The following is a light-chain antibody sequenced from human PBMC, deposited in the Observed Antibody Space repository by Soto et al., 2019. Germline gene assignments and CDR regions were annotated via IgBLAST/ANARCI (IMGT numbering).Light chain of an antibody. J-gene: IGLJ2*01. V-gene: IGLV1-47*01. CDR3: AVWDDSLSGVV. CDR2: RNN. CDR1: SSNIGSNY. Sequence: QSVLTQPPSASGTPGQRVTISCSGSSSNIGSNYVYWYQQLPETAPKLLVYRNNQRPSGVPDRFSGSKSGTSASLAISGLRSEDEADYYCAVWDDSLSGVVFGGGTKVTVL.